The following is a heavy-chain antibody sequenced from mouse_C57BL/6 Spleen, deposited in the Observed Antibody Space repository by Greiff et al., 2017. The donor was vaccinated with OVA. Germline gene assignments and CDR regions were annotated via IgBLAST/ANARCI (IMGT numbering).Heavy chain of an antibody. Sequence: QVQLQQPGAELVKPGAPVKLSCKASGYTFTSYWMQWVKQRPGQGLEWIGEIDPSDSYTNYNQKFKGKATLTVDTSSSTAYMQLSSLTSEDSAVYYCAGWLLGAMDYWGQGTSVTVSS. CDR3: AGWLLGAMDY. CDR1: GYTFTSYW. V-gene: IGHV1-50*01. D-gene: IGHD2-3*01. J-gene: IGHJ4*01. CDR2: IDPSDSYT.